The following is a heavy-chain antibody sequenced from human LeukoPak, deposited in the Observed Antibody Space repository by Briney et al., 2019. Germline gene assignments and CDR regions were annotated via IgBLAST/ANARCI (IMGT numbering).Heavy chain of an antibody. D-gene: IGHD3-16*02. CDR2: INHSGST. J-gene: IGHJ4*02. CDR1: GGSFSGYY. Sequence: PSETLSLTCAVYGGSFSGYYWSWIRQPPGKGLEWIGEINHSGSTNYNPSLKSRVTISVDTSKNQFSLKLSSVTAADTAVYYCGRGGYVWGSYRYPFDYWGQGTLVTVSS. V-gene: IGHV4-34*01. CDR3: GRGGYVWGSYRYPFDY.